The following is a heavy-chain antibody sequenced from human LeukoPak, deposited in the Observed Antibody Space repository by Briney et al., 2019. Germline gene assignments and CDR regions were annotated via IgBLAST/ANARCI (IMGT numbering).Heavy chain of an antibody. CDR2: IRYDGSNK. J-gene: IGHJ4*02. CDR3: ARDRSPNLEWSPADLDY. Sequence: GGSLRLSCAASGFTFSSYGMHWVRQAPGKGLEWVAFIRYDGSNKYYADSVKGRFTISRDNSKNTLYLQMNSLRAEDTAVYYCARDRSPNLEWSPADLDYWGQGTLVTVSS. D-gene: IGHD3-3*01. V-gene: IGHV3-30*02. CDR1: GFTFSSYG.